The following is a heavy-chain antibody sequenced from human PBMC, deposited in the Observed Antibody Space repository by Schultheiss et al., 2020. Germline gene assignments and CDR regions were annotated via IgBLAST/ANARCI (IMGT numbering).Heavy chain of an antibody. CDR3: ARLYYYGSGAYSAFDI. Sequence: ESLKISCTVSGGSISSYYWSWIRQPAGKGLEWIGRFYSSGSTNYNPSLKSRVTMSVDTSKNQFSLKLSSVTAADTAVYYCARLYYYGSGAYSAFDIWGQGTMVTVSS. J-gene: IGHJ3*02. D-gene: IGHD3-10*01. V-gene: IGHV4-4*07. CDR2: FYSSGST. CDR1: GGSISSYY.